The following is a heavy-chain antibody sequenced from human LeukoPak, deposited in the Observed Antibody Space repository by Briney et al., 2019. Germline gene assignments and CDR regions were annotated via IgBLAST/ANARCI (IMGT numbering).Heavy chain of an antibody. CDR1: GFTFSDYY. Sequence: GGSLRLSCAASGFTFSDYYMSWIRPAPGKGLEWVSYISSSSSYTNYADSVKGRFTISRDNAKNSLYLRMNSLRAEDTAVYYCARLGWATAPLDYWGQGTLVTVSS. D-gene: IGHD5-12*01. V-gene: IGHV3-11*06. J-gene: IGHJ4*02. CDR2: ISSSSSYT. CDR3: ARLGWATAPLDY.